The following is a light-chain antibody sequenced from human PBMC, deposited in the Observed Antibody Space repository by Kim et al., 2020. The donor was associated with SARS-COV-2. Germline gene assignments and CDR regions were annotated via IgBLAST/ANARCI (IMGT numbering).Light chain of an antibody. Sequence: APVKTARITCGGENLGSKSVHWYQQRPGQAPVLVIYYDGDRPSGIPERFSGSNSGNTATLTISKVEAGDEADYYCQVWDGNSDHPVFGGGTKVTVL. CDR2: YDG. J-gene: IGLJ3*02. CDR3: QVWDGNSDHPV. CDR1: NLGSKS. V-gene: IGLV3-21*04.